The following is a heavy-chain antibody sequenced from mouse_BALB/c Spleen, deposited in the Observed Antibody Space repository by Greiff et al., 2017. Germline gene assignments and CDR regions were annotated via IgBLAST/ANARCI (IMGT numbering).Heavy chain of an antibody. D-gene: IGHD2-1*01. J-gene: IGHJ1*01. CDR2: ISSGSSTI. V-gene: IGHV5-17*02. Sequence: DVHLVESGGGLVQPGGSRKLSCAASGFTFSSFGMHWVRQAPEKGLEWVAYISSGSSTIYYADTVKGRFTISRDNPKNTLFLQMTSLRSEDTAMYYCARHYYGNWDFDVWGAGTTVTVSS. CDR1: GFTFSSFG. CDR3: ARHYYGNWDFDV.